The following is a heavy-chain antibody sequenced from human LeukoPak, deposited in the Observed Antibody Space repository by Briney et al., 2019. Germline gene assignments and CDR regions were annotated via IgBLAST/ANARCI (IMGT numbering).Heavy chain of an antibody. D-gene: IGHD1-26*01. CDR3: ARDGPSGSYDY. Sequence: GGSLRLSCAASGFTFSSYWMHWVRQAPGKGLVWVSRLNTDESNTSYVDSVKGRFTVSRDNAQNTLYLQMNSLRAEDTAVYYCARDGPSGSYDYWGQGTLVTVSS. CDR1: GFTFSSYW. J-gene: IGHJ4*02. V-gene: IGHV3-74*01. CDR2: LNTDESNT.